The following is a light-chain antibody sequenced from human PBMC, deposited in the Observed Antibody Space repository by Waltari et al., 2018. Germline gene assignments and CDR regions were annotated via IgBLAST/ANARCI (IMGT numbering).Light chain of an antibody. CDR1: SSDVGSYNL. Sequence: QSALTQPASVSGSPGQSITISCTGTSSDVGSYNLVSWYQQHPGKAPKLIIYEGSKRPSGVSNLFSGSKSGNTASLTISGLQPEDETDYYCCSYAGTNSLFGGGTKLTVL. J-gene: IGLJ2*01. CDR3: CSYAGTNSL. V-gene: IGLV2-23*01. CDR2: EGS.